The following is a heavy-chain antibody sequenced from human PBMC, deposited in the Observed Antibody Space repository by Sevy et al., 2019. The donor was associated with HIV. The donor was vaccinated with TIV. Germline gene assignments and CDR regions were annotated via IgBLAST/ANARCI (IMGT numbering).Heavy chain of an antibody. Sequence: VGSLRLSCAASGFIFGSYAMNWVRQAPGKGLEWVAVISYDGSHKYYADSVKGRFTISRDSSKITLYLQMHSLRTDDTAVYYCARDPGSSWSSFDYWGQGTLVTVSS. CDR3: ARDPGSSWSSFDY. CDR2: ISYDGSHK. D-gene: IGHD6-13*01. V-gene: IGHV3-30-3*01. CDR1: GFIFGSYA. J-gene: IGHJ4*02.